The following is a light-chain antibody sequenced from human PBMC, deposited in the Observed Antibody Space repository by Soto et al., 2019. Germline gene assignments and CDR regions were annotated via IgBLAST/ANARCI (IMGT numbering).Light chain of an antibody. CDR2: EVS. J-gene: IGLJ2*01. CDR1: SSDIGFYNF. Sequence: QPVLTQPASVSGSPGQSITISCTGTSSDIGFYNFVSWYQHHPGKAPKLILFEVSNRPSGVSDRFSGSKSGNTASLTISGLQAEDEAHYYCSSYRRRTTLFGGGTKLTVL. CDR3: SSYRRRTTL. V-gene: IGLV2-14*01.